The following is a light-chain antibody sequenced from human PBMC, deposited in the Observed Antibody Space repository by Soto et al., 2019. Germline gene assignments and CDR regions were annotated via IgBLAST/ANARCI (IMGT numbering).Light chain of an antibody. Sequence: EIVMTQSPATLSVSPGEGATLSCRARQSIRSERLAWYQQKPGQAPRLVIFDASNRASGMPERFSGSGSGTDFTLTIARLEPEDFAVYYCQEYDGAPITFGLGTRLEIK. V-gene: IGKV3-20*01. CDR2: DAS. CDR3: QEYDGAPIT. CDR1: QSIRSER. J-gene: IGKJ5*01.